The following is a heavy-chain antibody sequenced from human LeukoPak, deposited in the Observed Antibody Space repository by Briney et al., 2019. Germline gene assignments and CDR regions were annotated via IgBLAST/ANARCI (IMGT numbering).Heavy chain of an antibody. CDR1: GYTFTGCY. J-gene: IGHJ6*02. CDR2: INPNSGGT. CDR3: ASPYNWNDGEDYYYYGMDV. V-gene: IGHV1-2*02. Sequence: ASVKVSCKASGYTFTGCYMHWVRQAPGQGLEWMGWINPNSGGTNYAQKFQGRVTMTRDTSISTAYMELSRLRSDDTAVYYCASPYNWNDGEDYYYYGMDVWGQGTTVTVSS. D-gene: IGHD1-20*01.